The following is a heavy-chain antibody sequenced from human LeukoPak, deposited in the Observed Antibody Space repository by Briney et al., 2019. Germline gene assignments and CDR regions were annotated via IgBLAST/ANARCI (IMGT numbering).Heavy chain of an antibody. CDR1: GFTLNRHW. Sequence: GGSLRLSCAASGFTLNRHWMSWVRQAAGKGLEWVASIKQNGNEKHYVDSVKGRFIISRDNAENSVSLQMNSLRDEDTAMYYCARLLGESTFYDLWGQGTLVTVSS. CDR3: ARLLGESTFYDL. CDR2: IKQNGNEK. V-gene: IGHV3-7*01. D-gene: IGHD2/OR15-2a*01. J-gene: IGHJ4*02.